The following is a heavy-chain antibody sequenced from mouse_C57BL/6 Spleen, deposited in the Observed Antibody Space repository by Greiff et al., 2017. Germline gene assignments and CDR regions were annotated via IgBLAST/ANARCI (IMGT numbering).Heavy chain of an antibody. J-gene: IGHJ3*01. CDR3: ARGSSGYLAY. V-gene: IGHV1-52*01. CDR1: GYTFTSYW. CDR2: IDPSDSET. Sequence: VQLQQPGAELVRPGSSVKLSCKASGYTFTSYWMHWVKQRPIQGLEWIGNIDPSDSETHYNQKFKDKATLTVDKSSSTAYMQLSSLTSEDSAVYYCARGSSGYLAYWGQGTLVTVSA. D-gene: IGHD3-2*02.